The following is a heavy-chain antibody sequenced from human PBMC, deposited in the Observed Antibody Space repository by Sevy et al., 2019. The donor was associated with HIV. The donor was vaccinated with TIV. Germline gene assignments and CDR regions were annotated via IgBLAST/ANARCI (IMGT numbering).Heavy chain of an antibody. D-gene: IGHD3-16*01. CDR1: GFSLSGYG. V-gene: IGHV3-30*03. CDR3: ARDRGEILHSAFDY. CDR2: ISYDGRNYK. Sequence: GGSLRLSCAASGFSLSGYGMHWVRQAPGKGLEWVAVISYDGRNYKYNVDSVKGRFTISRDNSKNTLFLQMNSLRAEDSAIYYCARDRGEILHSAFDYWGQGTLVTVSS. J-gene: IGHJ4*02.